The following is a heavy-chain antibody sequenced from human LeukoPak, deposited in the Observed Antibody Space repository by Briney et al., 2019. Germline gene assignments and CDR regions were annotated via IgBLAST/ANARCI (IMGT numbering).Heavy chain of an antibody. Sequence: GGSLRLSCAASGFTFNSYSMNWVRQAPGKGLEWVSSLSSSSSYIYYADSVKGRFTISRDNAKNSLYLQMSSLRAEDTAVYYCARNLGSCSSTSCYSDFDSWGQGTLVTVSP. CDR1: GFTFNSYS. V-gene: IGHV3-21*01. D-gene: IGHD2-2*01. CDR3: ARNLGSCSSTSCYSDFDS. CDR2: LSSSSSYI. J-gene: IGHJ4*02.